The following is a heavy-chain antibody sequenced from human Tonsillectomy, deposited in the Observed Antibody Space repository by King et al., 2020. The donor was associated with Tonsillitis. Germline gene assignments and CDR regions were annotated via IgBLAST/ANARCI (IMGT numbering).Heavy chain of an antibody. CDR3: ARVPGMIRGVNFDY. Sequence: VQLVESGGGLVKPGGSLRLSCAASGFSFNTYDMKWVREVPGKGLEWVSCISSSMRYIYYADSVKGRFTISQDNAKNSLYLQMNSLRVEDTAVYYCARVPGMIRGVNFDYWGQGTLVTVSS. CDR2: ISSSMRYI. CDR1: GFSFNTYD. D-gene: IGHD3-10*01. V-gene: IGHV3-21*01. J-gene: IGHJ4*02.